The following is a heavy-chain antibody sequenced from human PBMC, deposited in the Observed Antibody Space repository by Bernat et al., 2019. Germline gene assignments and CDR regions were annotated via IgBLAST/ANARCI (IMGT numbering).Heavy chain of an antibody. D-gene: IGHD7-27*01. J-gene: IGHJ6*03. Sequence: QVQLVESGGGVVQPGRSLRLSCAASGFTFSSYAMHWVRQAPGKGLEWVAVISYDGSNKYYADSVKGRFTISRDNSKNTLYLQMNSLRAEDTAVYYCARGGEALQEGGEYYYYYMDVWGKGTTVTVSS. V-gene: IGHV3-30*01. CDR1: GFTFSSYA. CDR3: ARGGEALQEGGEYYYYYMDV. CDR2: ISYDGSNK.